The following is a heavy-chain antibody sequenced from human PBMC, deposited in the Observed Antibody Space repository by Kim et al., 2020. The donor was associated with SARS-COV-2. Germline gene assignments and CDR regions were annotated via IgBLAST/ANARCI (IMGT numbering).Heavy chain of an antibody. V-gene: IGHV4-38-2*02. J-gene: IGHJ4*02. CDR2: IYHSGST. CDR3: ARGPVDTAMSPSLDY. Sequence: SETLSLTCTVSGYSISSGYYWGWIRQPPGKGLEWIGSIYHSGSTYYNPSLKSRVTISVDTSKNQFSLKLSSVTAADTAVYYCARGPVDTAMSPSLDYWGQGTLVTVSS. D-gene: IGHD5-18*01. CDR1: GYSISSGYY.